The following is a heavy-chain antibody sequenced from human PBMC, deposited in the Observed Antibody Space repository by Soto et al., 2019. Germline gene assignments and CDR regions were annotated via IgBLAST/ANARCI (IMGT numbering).Heavy chain of an antibody. V-gene: IGHV2-5*02. CDR2: IYWDDDK. J-gene: IGHJ6*02. D-gene: IGHD2-21*02. CDR1: GFSFSSIGEG. CDR3: VQSRCGGDCLQSYSSHSYYGLDV. Sequence: QITLKESGPTLVKPTQTLTLTCTFPGFSFSSIGEGVGWIRQPPGKALEWLALIYWDDDKRYSPSLKGRLTIPKDTSKNQVVLTMTIMDPVDTATYYCVQSRCGGDCLQSYSSHSYYGLDVWGQGTTVTVSS.